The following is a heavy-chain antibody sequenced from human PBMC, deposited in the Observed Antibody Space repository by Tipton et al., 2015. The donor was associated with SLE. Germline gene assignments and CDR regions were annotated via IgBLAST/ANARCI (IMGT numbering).Heavy chain of an antibody. V-gene: IGHV3-66*01. CDR3: ARDGSSSWYYFDY. CDR2: IYSGSRT. J-gene: IGHJ4*02. Sequence: SLRLSCAASGFTVSSNFMSWVRQAPGKGLEWVSLIYSGSRTYYADSVKGRFTISRDSSKNTVSLQMNSLIEEDTAVYFCARDGSSSWYYFDYWGQGTLVTVSS. D-gene: IGHD6-13*01. CDR1: GFTVSSNF.